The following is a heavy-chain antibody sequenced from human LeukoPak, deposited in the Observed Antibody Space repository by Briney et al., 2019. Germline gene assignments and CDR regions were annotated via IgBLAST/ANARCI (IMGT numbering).Heavy chain of an antibody. CDR1: GGSFSGYY. V-gene: IGHV4-34*01. D-gene: IGHD2-2*01. J-gene: IGHJ3*02. Sequence: PSETLSLTCAVYGGSFSGYYGSWIRQPPGKGLEWIGEINHSGSTNYNPSLKSRVTISVDTSKNQFSLKLSSVTAADTAVYYCAREGGIVVVPRPAFDIWGQGPMVTVSS. CDR2: INHSGST. CDR3: AREGGIVVVPRPAFDI.